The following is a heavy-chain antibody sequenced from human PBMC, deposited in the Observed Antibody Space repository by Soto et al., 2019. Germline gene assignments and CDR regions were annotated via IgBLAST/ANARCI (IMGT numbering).Heavy chain of an antibody. V-gene: IGHV3-23*01. CDR2: ISGSGGST. Sequence: EVQLLESGGGLVQPGGSLRLSCAASGFTFSSYAMSWVRQAPGMGLEWVSAISGSGGSTYYADSVKGRITISRDNTKNTLYLQMNSLRAEDTAVYYCAKDAEQWLVRYFDYWGQGTLVTVSS. J-gene: IGHJ4*02. CDR1: GFTFSSYA. D-gene: IGHD6-19*01. CDR3: AKDAEQWLVRYFDY.